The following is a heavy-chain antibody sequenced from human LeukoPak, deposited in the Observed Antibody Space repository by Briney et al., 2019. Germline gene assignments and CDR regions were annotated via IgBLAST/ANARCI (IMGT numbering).Heavy chain of an antibody. CDR1: GFTFSGHW. CDR2: IKQDGGEK. CDR3: ARDRGFGQADV. D-gene: IGHD3-10*01. J-gene: IGHJ6*04. V-gene: IGHV3-7*01. Sequence: GGSLRLSCAASGFTFSGHWMSWLRQAQGKGLERVANIKQDGGEKYYVDSVKGRFTISRDNAKNSLYLQMNSLRAEDTAEYYCARDRGFGQADVWGKGTTVTVSS.